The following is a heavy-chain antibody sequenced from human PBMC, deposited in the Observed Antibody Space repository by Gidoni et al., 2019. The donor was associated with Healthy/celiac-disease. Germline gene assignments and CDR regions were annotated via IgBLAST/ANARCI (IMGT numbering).Heavy chain of an antibody. V-gene: IGHV3-23*01. J-gene: IGHJ6*02. CDR3: ANVYSSSWFFGYYYGMDV. D-gene: IGHD6-13*01. Sequence: EVQLLESGGGLVQPGGSLSLSCAASGFTFSSYAMSWVRQAPGKGLEWVSAISGSGGSTYYADSVKGRFTISRDNSKNTLYLQMNSLRAEDTAVYYCANVYSSSWFFGYYYGMDVWGQGTTVTVSS. CDR1: GFTFSSYA. CDR2: ISGSGGST.